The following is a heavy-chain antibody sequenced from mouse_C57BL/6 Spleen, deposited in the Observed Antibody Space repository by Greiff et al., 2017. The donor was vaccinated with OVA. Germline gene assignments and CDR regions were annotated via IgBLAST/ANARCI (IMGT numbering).Heavy chain of an antibody. V-gene: IGHV1-53*01. CDR3: ARGQKGSYSFWYFDV. CDR1: GYTFTSYW. J-gene: IGHJ1*03. Sequence: QVQLQQPGPELVKPGASVKLSCKASGYTFTSYWMHWVKQRLGQGLEWIGNINPSNGGTNYNEKFKSKATLTVDKSSSTAYMQLSSLTSEDSAVYYCARGQKGSYSFWYFDVWGTGTTVTVSS. CDR2: INPSNGGT. D-gene: IGHD2-10*01.